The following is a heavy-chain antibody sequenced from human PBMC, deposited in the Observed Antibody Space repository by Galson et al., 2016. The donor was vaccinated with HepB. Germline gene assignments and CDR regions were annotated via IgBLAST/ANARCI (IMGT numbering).Heavy chain of an antibody. CDR2: IHRDATT. V-gene: IGHV3-53*01. Sequence: QAPGKGLEWVSTIHRDATTYYTDSVKGRFTMSRDNAKNTLYLQMNSLRAEDTAIYYCTREAIAVASTLYYYGVDVWGQGTTVIVSS. J-gene: IGHJ6*02. D-gene: IGHD6-19*01. CDR3: TREAIAVASTLYYYGVDV.